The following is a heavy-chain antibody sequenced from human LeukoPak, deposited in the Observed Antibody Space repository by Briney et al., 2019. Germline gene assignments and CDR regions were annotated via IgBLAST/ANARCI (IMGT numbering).Heavy chain of an antibody. CDR1: GASISSYY. D-gene: IGHD2-21*02. V-gene: IGHV4-59*01. J-gene: IGHJ5*02. CDR2: IYYSGST. Sequence: SETLSLTCTVSGASISSYYWSWIRQPPGKGLEWIGYIYYSGSTNYNPSLKSRVTISVDTSKNHFSLKLSSVTAADTAVYYCARLRGGDYSSYNWFDPWGQGTLVTVSS. CDR3: ARLRGGDYSSYNWFDP.